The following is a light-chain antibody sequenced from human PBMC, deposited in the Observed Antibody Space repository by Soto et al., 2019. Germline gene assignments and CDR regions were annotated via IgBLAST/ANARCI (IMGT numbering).Light chain of an antibody. V-gene: IGKV3-20*01. J-gene: IGKJ5*01. Sequence: EIVLTQSPGTLSLSPGERATLSCRASQSVSSNYLAWYQQKPGQAPRLLIYGASSRATGVPDRFSGSGSGTDFTLTISRLEPEDFAVYYCQQYGSSPYTFGQGTRLAIK. CDR1: QSVSSNY. CDR3: QQYGSSPYT. CDR2: GAS.